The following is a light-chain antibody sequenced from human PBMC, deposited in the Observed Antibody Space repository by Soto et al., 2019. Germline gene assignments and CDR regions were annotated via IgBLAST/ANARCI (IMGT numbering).Light chain of an antibody. CDR2: AAS. V-gene: IGKV1-39*01. CDR3: QQSHSIPYT. CDR1: QTISSY. J-gene: IGKJ2*01. Sequence: DIQMTQSPSSLSASVGDRVTITCRASQTISSYLNWYQQKPGKAPKLLIYAASSLQSGVPSRFSGSGSGTDFTLTISSLQPEDFATYYFQQSHSIPYTFGQGKKLEIK.